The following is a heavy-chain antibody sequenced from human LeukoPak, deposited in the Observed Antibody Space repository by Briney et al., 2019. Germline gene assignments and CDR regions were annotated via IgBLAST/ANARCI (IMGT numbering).Heavy chain of an antibody. Sequence: SETLSPTCAVYGGSFSGYYWSWIRQPPGKGLEWIGEINHSGSTNYNPSLKSRVTISVDTSKNQFSLKLSSVTAADTAVYYCARLPPRYYYGSGDRIDYWGQGTLVTVSS. D-gene: IGHD3-10*01. CDR1: GGSFSGYY. CDR2: INHSGST. CDR3: ARLPPRYYYGSGDRIDY. J-gene: IGHJ4*02. V-gene: IGHV4-34*01.